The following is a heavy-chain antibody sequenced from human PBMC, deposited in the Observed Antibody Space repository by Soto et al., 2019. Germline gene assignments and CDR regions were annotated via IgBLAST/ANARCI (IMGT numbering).Heavy chain of an antibody. Sequence: PGESLKISCEGSGFIFSRYKIGWVRQMPGKGLEWMGIINPGNSDTTYSPSFQGQVTISADNSINTAYLQWSSLRASDTAVYYCMRSYGESNYFCYGMDVWGQGTTVTVSS. CDR3: MRSYGESNYFCYGMDV. CDR1: GFIFSRYK. V-gene: IGHV5-51*01. J-gene: IGHJ6*02. D-gene: IGHD2-21*01. CDR2: INPGNSDT.